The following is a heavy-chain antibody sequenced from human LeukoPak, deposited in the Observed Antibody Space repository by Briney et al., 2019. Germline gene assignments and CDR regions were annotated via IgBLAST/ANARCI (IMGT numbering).Heavy chain of an antibody. Sequence: PSETLSLTCAVSGGSISSSNWWSWVRQPPGKGLEWIGEIYHSGSTNYNPSLKSRVTISVDKSKNQFSLKLSSVTAADTAVYYCARGTPHPMTTVTFDYWGQGTLVTVSS. CDR3: ARGTPHPMTTVTFDY. D-gene: IGHD4-17*01. J-gene: IGHJ4*02. CDR2: IYHSGST. V-gene: IGHV4-4*02. CDR1: GGSISSSNW.